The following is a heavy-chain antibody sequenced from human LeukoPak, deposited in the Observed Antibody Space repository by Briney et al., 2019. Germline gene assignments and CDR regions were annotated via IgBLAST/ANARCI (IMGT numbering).Heavy chain of an antibody. CDR2: IYYSGST. J-gene: IGHJ4*02. D-gene: IGHD4/OR15-4a*01. CDR1: AGSISSYY. V-gene: IGHV4-59*01. Sequence: SETLSLTCTVSAGSISSYYWSWIRQPPGEGLEWIEYIYYSGSTNYNPSLKSRVTISVDTSKNQFSLRLSSVTSADTAVDYCARAVYGANDYWGQGTLVTVSS. CDR3: ARAVYGANDY.